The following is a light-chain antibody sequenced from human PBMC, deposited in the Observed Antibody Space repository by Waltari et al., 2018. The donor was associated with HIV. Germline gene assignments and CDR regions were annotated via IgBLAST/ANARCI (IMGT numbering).Light chain of an antibody. J-gene: IGLJ3*02. CDR2: DVS. Sequence: QSALTQPRSVSGSPGQSVTLSCTGTSSDVGGYNFVSWYQQHPGKAPKLVIYDVSKWPSGVPDRFSGSKSGNTASLTISGLQAEDEADYYCCSYTGSYTWVFGGGTELTVL. V-gene: IGLV2-11*01. CDR3: CSYTGSYTWV. CDR1: SSDVGGYNF.